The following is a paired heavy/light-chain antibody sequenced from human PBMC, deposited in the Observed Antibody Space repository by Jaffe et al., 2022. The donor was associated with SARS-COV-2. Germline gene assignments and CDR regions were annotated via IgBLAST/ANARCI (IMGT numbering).Light chain of an antibody. CDR3: QQRSNWPST. CDR1: QSVSRY. V-gene: IGKV3-11*01. CDR2: DVS. Sequence: EIVLTQSPATLSLSPGERATLSCRASQSVSRYIAWYQQKPGQAPRALIYDVSNRATGIPARFSGSGSGTDFTLTISSLEPEDFAVYYCQQRSNWPSTFGGGTKVEIK. J-gene: IGKJ4*01.
Heavy chain of an antibody. CDR1: GFTFRNYG. CDR3: AKEGEEKVSGWCDF. Sequence: QVQLVESGGGVVQPGRSLRLSCSASGFTFRNYGMHWVRQAPGKGLEWVAVISYDGKVKYYADSVKGRFTISRDNSGNTLYLQTSNLRTEDTAVYYCAKEGEEKVSGWCDFWGQGTLVTVSS. D-gene: IGHD1-26*01. J-gene: IGHJ5*01. CDR2: ISYDGKVK. V-gene: IGHV3-30*18.